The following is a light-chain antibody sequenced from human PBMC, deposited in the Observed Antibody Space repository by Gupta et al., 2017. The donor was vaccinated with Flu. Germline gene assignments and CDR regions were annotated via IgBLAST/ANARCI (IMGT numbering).Light chain of an antibody. Sequence: PALSASLGDRSTITCQASRGINSNLNWYYQKQAKAPKLLIYDAANWETGVPSRFSGSGCGTHFTFTISSRQQEDVAAYYCQQNDDMPPITFGQGTQVEI. CDR1: RGINSN. V-gene: IGKV1-33*01. CDR2: DAA. J-gene: IGKJ5*01. CDR3: QQNDDMPPIT.